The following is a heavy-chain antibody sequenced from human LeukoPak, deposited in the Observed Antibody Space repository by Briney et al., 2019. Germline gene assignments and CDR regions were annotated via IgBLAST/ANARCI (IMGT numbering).Heavy chain of an antibody. CDR3: ARLEGSGATNS. CDR2: FSVSGTT. D-gene: IGHD1-26*01. CDR1: GGSISSSY. J-gene: IGHJ4*02. Sequence: PETPCPSCTVAGGSISSSYWSWIRQPAGKGLEWIGRFSVSGTTNYNPSLRSRVSISVDKSKNQFSLNLSSVTAADTAVDYCARLEGSGATNSWGQGTLVTVSS. V-gene: IGHV4-4*07.